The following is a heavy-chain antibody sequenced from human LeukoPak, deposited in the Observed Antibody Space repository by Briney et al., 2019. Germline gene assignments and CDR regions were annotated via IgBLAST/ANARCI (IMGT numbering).Heavy chain of an antibody. J-gene: IGHJ4*02. V-gene: IGHV3-23*01. Sequence: GSLRLSCAVSGITLSNYGMSWVRQAPGKGLEWVAGISDSGGSTNYADSVKGRFTISRDNPKNTLYLQMNSLRAEDTAVYYCASSTFGLGLFDYWGQGTLVTVSS. CDR1: GITLSNYG. CDR3: ASSTFGLGLFDY. CDR2: ISDSGGST. D-gene: IGHD2/OR15-2a*01.